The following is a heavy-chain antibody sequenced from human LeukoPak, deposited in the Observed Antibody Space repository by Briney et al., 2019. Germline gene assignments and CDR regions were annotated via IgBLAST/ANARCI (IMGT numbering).Heavy chain of an antibody. J-gene: IGHJ4*02. CDR3: ATAGQWRFDS. CDR2: LSPDGGTI. CDR1: GFTFSSYW. D-gene: IGHD6-19*01. Sequence: RGSLRLSCAVSGFTFSSYWMHWVRQAPGKGLVWVSRLSPDGGTIDYSDSVRGRFTISRDNAKDTLYLQMNSLRVDDTAVYYCATAGQWRFDSWGLGTLVTVSS. V-gene: IGHV3-74*01.